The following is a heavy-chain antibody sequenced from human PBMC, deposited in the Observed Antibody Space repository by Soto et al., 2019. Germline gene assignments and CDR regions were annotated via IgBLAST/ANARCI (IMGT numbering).Heavy chain of an antibody. D-gene: IGHD3-16*02. CDR1: GGSFSGYY. V-gene: IGHV4-34*01. Sequence: QVQLQQRGAGLLKPSETLSLTCAVYGGSFSGYYWSWIRQPPGKGLEWIGEINHSGSTNYNPSLKSRVIISVATSEKRFSARVSSGTAAGTDVYYCARGRGITFGGVIAHRGRGYFDYWGQGTLVTVSS. J-gene: IGHJ4*02. CDR3: ARGRGITFGGVIAHRGRGYFDY. CDR2: INHSGST.